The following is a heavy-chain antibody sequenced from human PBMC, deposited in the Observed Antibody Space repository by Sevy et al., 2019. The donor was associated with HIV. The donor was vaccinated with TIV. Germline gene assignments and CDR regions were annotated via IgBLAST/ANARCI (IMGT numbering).Heavy chain of an antibody. V-gene: IGHV1-2*06. CDR3: ATLDYGGNSGGWFDP. CDR1: GYTFTGYY. J-gene: IGHJ5*02. CDR2: INPNSGGT. Sequence: ASVKVSCKASGYTFTGYYMHWVRQAPGQGLEWMGRINPNSGGTNYAQKFQGRVTMTRDTSISTAYMELSRLGSDDTAVYYCATLDYGGNSGGWFDPWGQGTLVTVSS. D-gene: IGHD4-17*01.